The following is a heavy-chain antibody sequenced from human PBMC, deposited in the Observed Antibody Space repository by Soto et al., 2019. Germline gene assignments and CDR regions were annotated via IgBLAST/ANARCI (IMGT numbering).Heavy chain of an antibody. Sequence: GGSLRLSCAASGFIFTNYAMNWVRQAPGKGLEWVSVIGSRGNSAYYADSVQGRFTISRDNSKNTLSLQMSSLTADDTAIYYCVREGRGSFDFWGRGTMVTVSS. CDR3: VREGRGSFDF. D-gene: IGHD5-12*01. CDR1: GFIFTNYA. V-gene: IGHV3-23*01. J-gene: IGHJ3*01. CDR2: IGSRGNSA.